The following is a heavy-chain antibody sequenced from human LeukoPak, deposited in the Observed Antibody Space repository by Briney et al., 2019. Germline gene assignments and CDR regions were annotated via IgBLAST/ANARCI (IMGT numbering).Heavy chain of an antibody. Sequence: SETLSLTCAVYGGSFSGYYGSWIRQPPGKGLECIGEINHSGSTNYNPSLKSRVTISVDTSKNQFSLKLSSVTAADTAVYYCARGGIAVAGPGLDYWGQGTLVTVSS. CDR1: GGSFSGYY. CDR3: ARGGIAVAGPGLDY. J-gene: IGHJ4*02. V-gene: IGHV4-34*01. D-gene: IGHD6-19*01. CDR2: INHSGST.